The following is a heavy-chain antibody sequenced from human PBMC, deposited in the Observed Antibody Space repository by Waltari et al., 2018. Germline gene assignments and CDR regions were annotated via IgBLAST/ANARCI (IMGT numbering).Heavy chain of an antibody. J-gene: IGHJ6*03. CDR2: ISSSSSTI. Sequence: EVQLVESGGGLVQPGGSLRLSCAASGFSFSSYSMNWVRQAPGQGPEWVSYISSSSSTIYYADSVKGRFTISRDNAKNSLYLQMNSLRAEDTAVYYCARVDFLGSGYYVYYYYYMDVWGKGTTVTISS. D-gene: IGHD3-3*01. V-gene: IGHV3-48*04. CDR3: ARVDFLGSGYYVYYYYYMDV. CDR1: GFSFSSYS.